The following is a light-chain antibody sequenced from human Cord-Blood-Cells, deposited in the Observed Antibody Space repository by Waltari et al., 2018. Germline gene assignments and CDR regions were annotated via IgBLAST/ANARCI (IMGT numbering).Light chain of an antibody. CDR3: QQYYSTLWT. V-gene: IGKV4-1*01. J-gene: IGKJ1*01. CDR1: QSVLYSSNNKNY. Sequence: DIVMTQSPDSLAVPLGERATINCKSSQSVLYSSNNKNYLAWYQQKPGQPPKLLIYWASTRESGVPDRFSGSGSGTDFTLTISSLQAEDVAVYYCQQYYSTLWTFDQGTKVEIK. CDR2: WAS.